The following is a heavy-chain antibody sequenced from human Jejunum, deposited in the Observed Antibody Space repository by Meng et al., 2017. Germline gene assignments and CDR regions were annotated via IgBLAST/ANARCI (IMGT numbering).Heavy chain of an antibody. V-gene: IGHV4-4*07. J-gene: IGHJ4*02. D-gene: IGHD3-10*01. CDR2: IHASWIT. CDR1: GGSISNYY. CDR3: ARGTTLVRGIIYDY. Sequence: SETLSLTCTVSGGSISNYYWNWIRQPAGKGLEWIGRIHASWITDYNPSLKSRIPMSVDTYKNQVSLNLKSVTAADTAVYYCARGTTLVRGIIYDYWGQGTLVTVSS.